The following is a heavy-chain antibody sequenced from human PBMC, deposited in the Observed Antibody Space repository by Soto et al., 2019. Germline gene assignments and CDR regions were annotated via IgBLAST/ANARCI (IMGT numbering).Heavy chain of an antibody. CDR1: GGSISSYY. CDR2: IYYSGST. Sequence: SETPLTCTVSGGSISSYYWSWIRQPPGKGLEWIGYIYYSGSTNYNPSLKSRVTISVDTSKNQFSLKLSSVTAADTAVYYCARSLTGYFDYWGQGTLVTVSS. D-gene: IGHD3-9*01. V-gene: IGHV4-59*01. CDR3: ARSLTGYFDY. J-gene: IGHJ4*02.